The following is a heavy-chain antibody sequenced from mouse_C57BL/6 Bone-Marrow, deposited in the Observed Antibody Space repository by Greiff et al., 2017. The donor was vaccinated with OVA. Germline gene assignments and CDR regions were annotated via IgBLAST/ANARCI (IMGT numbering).Heavy chain of an antibody. Sequence: QVQLQQSGAELARPGASVKLSCKASGYTFTSYTMHWVKQRPGQGLEWIGYINPSSGYTKYTQKFKDKATLTADKSSSTAYMQLSSLTSEDSAVYYCKGYYYGSSLDYWGQGTTLTVSS. J-gene: IGHJ2*01. CDR2: INPSSGYT. V-gene: IGHV1-4*01. CDR3: KGYYYGSSLDY. CDR1: GYTFTSYT. D-gene: IGHD1-1*01.